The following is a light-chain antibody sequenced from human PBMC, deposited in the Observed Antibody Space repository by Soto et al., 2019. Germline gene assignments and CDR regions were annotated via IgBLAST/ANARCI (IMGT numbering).Light chain of an antibody. CDR3: QQRSNWPRGT. Sequence: ESVLTQSAATLSLSPGERATLSCRASQSVSSYLAWYQQKPGQAPRLLIYDASNRATGIPARFSGSGSGTDFTLTISSLEPEDFAVYYCQQRSNWPRGTFGQGTKVDIK. CDR2: DAS. J-gene: IGKJ2*01. V-gene: IGKV3-11*01. CDR1: QSVSSY.